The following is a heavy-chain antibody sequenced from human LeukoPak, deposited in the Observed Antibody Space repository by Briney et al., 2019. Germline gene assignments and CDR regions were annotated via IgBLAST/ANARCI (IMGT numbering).Heavy chain of an antibody. CDR3: ARDRPLLWFGELFPTGFDY. Sequence: GGSLRLSCAASGFTFGSYAMSWVRQAPGKGLEWVSAISGSGGSTYYADSVKGRFTISRDNAKNSLYPQMNSLRDEDTAVYYCARDRPLLWFGELFPTGFDYWGQGTLVTVSS. V-gene: IGHV3-23*01. J-gene: IGHJ4*02. CDR2: ISGSGGST. CDR1: GFTFGSYA. D-gene: IGHD3-10*01.